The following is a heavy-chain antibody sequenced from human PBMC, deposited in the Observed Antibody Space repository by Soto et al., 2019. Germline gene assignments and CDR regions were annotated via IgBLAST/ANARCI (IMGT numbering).Heavy chain of an antibody. CDR3: ARQSTFGGPHEAFEI. CDR1: GYTFTDYG. D-gene: IGHD3-16*01. Sequence: QVQLVQSGAEVKKPGASVKVSCKASGYTFTDYGISWVRQAPGQGLEWMGWIRTYDAKTNYPQNLQGRVTMTTDTFTTTAHMELRSLRSDDTAVYYCARQSTFGGPHEAFEIWGQGTMVTVSS. J-gene: IGHJ3*02. CDR2: IRTYDAKT. V-gene: IGHV1-18*01.